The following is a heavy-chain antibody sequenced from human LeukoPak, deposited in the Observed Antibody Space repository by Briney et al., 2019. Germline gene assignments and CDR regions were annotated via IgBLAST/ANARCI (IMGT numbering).Heavy chain of an antibody. J-gene: IGHJ4*02. CDR3: ARDGHDTSGYYFGHN. CDR2: IRSKANSYAT. Sequence: GGSLRLSCAASGFTFSGSAMHWVRQASGTGLERVGHIRSKANSYATAYAASVKGRFTISRDDSKNTAYLQMNSLRAEDTAVYYCARDGHDTSGYYFGHNWGQGTLVTVSS. CDR1: GFTFSGSA. V-gene: IGHV3-73*01. D-gene: IGHD3-22*01.